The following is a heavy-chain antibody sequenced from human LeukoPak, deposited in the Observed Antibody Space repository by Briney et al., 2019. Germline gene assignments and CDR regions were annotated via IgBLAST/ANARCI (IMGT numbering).Heavy chain of an antibody. CDR2: ISANNVDT. CDR3: ARAGSGVSSLGYDY. D-gene: IGHD6-25*01. CDR1: GYTFTSYG. V-gene: IGHV1-18*01. J-gene: IGHJ4*02. Sequence: ASVKVSCKASGYTFTSYGISWVRQAPGQGLEWMGWISANNVDTNYAQKLQGRVTMTTDTSTSTAYMELRSLRSDDTAVYYCARAGSGVSSLGYDYWGQGTLVTVSS.